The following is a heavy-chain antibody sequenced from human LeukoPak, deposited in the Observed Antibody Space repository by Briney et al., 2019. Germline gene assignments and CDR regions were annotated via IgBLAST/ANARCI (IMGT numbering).Heavy chain of an antibody. CDR3: ARDRFRDLYYFDY. Sequence: GRSLRLSCAASGVTFSSYGMHWVRQAPGKGLEWVAVIWYDGSNKYYADSVKGRFTISRDNSKNTLYLQMNSLRAEDTAVYYCARDRFRDLYYFDYWGQGTLVTVSS. CDR1: GVTFSSYG. D-gene: IGHD5-24*01. V-gene: IGHV3-33*01. CDR2: IWYDGSNK. J-gene: IGHJ4*02.